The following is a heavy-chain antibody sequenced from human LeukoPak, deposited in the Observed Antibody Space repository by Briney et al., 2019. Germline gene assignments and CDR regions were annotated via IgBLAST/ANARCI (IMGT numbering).Heavy chain of an antibody. V-gene: IGHV4-59*12. CDR3: ASYYDFWSGSTDP. CDR1: GGSISSYY. J-gene: IGHJ5*02. D-gene: IGHD3-3*01. CDR2: IYYSGST. Sequence: NPSETLSLTCTVSGGSISSYYWSWIRQPPGKGLEWIGYIYYSGSTNYNPSLKSRVTISVDTSKNQFSLKLSSVTAADTAVYYCASYYDFWSGSTDPWGQGTLVTVSS.